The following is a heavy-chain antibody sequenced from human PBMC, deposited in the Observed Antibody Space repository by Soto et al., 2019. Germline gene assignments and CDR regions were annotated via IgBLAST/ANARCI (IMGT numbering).Heavy chain of an antibody. J-gene: IGHJ4*03. CDR3: ATYLLGDFDF. V-gene: IGHV4-34*01. CDR2: ISHSGST. D-gene: IGHD3-16*01. Sequence: SETLSLTCAVYGGSFSGYSWTWIRQPPGVGLEWIGEISHSGSTNYSPSLKSRVTISVDTSKSQFSLKLSSVTAADTAVYYCATYLLGDFDFWGQGTPVTVPQ. CDR1: GGSFSGYS.